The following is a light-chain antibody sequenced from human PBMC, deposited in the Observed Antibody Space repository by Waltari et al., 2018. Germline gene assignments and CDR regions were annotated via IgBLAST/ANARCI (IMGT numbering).Light chain of an antibody. Sequence: DIQMTPSPSTLSASVGDGGTITCRASQSISNWLAWYQQKPGKAPKLLIYKASTLESGVPSRFSGSGSGTEFTLTISSLQPADFATYYCQHYNSYSLLTFGGGAKVEI. CDR2: KAS. V-gene: IGKV1-5*03. CDR1: QSISNW. J-gene: IGKJ4*01. CDR3: QHYNSYSLLT.